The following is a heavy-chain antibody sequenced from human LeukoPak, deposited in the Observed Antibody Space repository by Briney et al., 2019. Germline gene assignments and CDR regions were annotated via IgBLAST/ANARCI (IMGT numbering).Heavy chain of an antibody. J-gene: IGHJ3*02. V-gene: IGHV7-4-1*02. CDR2: INTNTGNP. CDR3: ARDPRLVVGATIQCAFDI. D-gene: IGHD1-26*01. Sequence: ASVKVSCKASGYTFTGYYMHWVRQAPGQGLEWMGWINTNTGNPTYAQGFTGRFVFSLDTSVSTAYLQISSLKAEDTAVYYCARDPRLVVGATIQCAFDIWGQGTMATVSS. CDR1: GYTFTGYY.